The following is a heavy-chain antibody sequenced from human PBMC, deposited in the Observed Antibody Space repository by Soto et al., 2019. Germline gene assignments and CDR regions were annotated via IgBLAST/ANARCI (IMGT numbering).Heavy chain of an antibody. CDR1: GGTFSSYT. CDR3: ATRGEPYFYFSGGYLVPLYT. V-gene: IGHV1-69*02. Sequence: GASVKVSCKASGGTFSSYTISWVRQAPGQGLEWMGRIIPILGIANYAQKFQGRVTITADKSTSTAYMELSSLRSEDTAVYYCATRGEPYFYFSGGYLVPLYTRAQGTMVTVSS. D-gene: IGHD2-15*01. J-gene: IGHJ3*01. CDR2: IIPILGIA.